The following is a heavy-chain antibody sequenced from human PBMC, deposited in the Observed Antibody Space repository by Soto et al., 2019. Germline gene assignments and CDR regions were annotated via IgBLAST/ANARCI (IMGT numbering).Heavy chain of an antibody. Sequence: PSETLSLTCTVSGGSISSYYWSWIRQPAGKGLEWIGRIYTSGSTNYNPSLKSRVTMSVDTSKNQFSLKLSSVTAADTAVYYCAQSLWFGALSYYYYGMDVWGQGTTVTVSS. J-gene: IGHJ6*02. V-gene: IGHV4-4*07. CDR1: GGSISSYY. D-gene: IGHD3-10*01. CDR3: AQSLWFGALSYYYYGMDV. CDR2: IYTSGST.